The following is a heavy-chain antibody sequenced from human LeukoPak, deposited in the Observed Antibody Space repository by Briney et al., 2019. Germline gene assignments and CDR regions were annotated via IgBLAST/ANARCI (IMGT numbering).Heavy chain of an antibody. CDR2: ISSSSYI. CDR1: GFTFSSHT. V-gene: IGHV3-21*01. Sequence: GGSLRLSCAASGFTFSSHTMNWVRQAPGKGLEWVSSISSSSYIYYADSVKGRFTISRDNAKKSLYLEMNSLRAEDTAVYYCARDKAAPDYWGQGTLVTVSS. J-gene: IGHJ4*02. CDR3: ARDKAAPDY. D-gene: IGHD6-6*01.